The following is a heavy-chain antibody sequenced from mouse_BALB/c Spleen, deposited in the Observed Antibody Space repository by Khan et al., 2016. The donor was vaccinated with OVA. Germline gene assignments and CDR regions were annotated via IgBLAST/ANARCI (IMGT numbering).Heavy chain of an antibody. CDR2: TDPANGNT. CDR1: GYNIKDIY. D-gene: IGHD1-1*01. CDR3: RISTITA. Sequence: VRLQQSGAELVKPAASLKLSCTASGYNIKDIYIHWVKQRPEKGLERIRRTDPANGNTKYDPKFQGKATITADTTSNTAYLQLSSLTSEDTAVDYCRISTITAWGQGTTLTVSS. J-gene: IGHJ2*01. V-gene: IGHV14-3*02.